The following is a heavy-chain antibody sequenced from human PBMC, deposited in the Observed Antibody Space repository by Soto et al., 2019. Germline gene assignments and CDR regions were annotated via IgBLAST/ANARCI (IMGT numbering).Heavy chain of an antibody. D-gene: IGHD3-22*01. CDR1: GYTFTSYG. Sequence: GASVKVSCKASGYTFTSYGISWVRQAPGQGLEWMGWISAYNGNTNYAEKLQGRVTMTTDTSTTTAYMELRSLRSDDTAVYYCARGGQNGYYDSRAMVDYWGQGNLVTVSS. V-gene: IGHV1-18*01. CDR2: ISAYNGNT. CDR3: ARGGQNGYYDSRAMVDY. J-gene: IGHJ4*02.